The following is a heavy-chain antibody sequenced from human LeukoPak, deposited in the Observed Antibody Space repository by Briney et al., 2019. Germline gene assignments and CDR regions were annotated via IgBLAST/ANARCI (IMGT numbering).Heavy chain of an antibody. CDR3: AKPGRDGYNYYFDY. D-gene: IGHD5-24*01. J-gene: IGHJ4*02. CDR2: ISYDGSNK. Sequence: GGTLRLSCAASEFTFSNYGMHWVRQASGKGLEWGAVISYDGSNKYYAESVKGRFTISRDNSRHTLYLQMNSLRAEDTAVYYCAKPGRDGYNYYFDYWGQGTLVTVST. V-gene: IGHV3-30*18. CDR1: EFTFSNYG.